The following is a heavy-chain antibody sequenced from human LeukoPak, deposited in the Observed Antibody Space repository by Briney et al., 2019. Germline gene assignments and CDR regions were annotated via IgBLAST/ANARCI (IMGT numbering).Heavy chain of an antibody. V-gene: IGHV4-28*06. CDR1: GYSISSSNW. CDR3: AKPSSSWSPVTD. J-gene: IGHJ4*02. CDR2: IYYTGTT. Sequence: SDTLSLTCAVSGYSISSSNWWGWIRQPPGKGLEWIGYIYYTGTTNYNPSLKSRVTMSVDTSKNHFSLKLTSVTAFDTALYYCAKPSSSWSPVTDWDQGTLVTVSS. D-gene: IGHD6-13*01.